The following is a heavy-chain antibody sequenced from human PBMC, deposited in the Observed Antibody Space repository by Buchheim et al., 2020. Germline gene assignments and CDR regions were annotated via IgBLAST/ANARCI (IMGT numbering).Heavy chain of an antibody. CDR1: GGSISSSSYY. CDR2: IYYSGSP. V-gene: IGHV4-39*01. CDR3: ARRGSSGWYYFDY. Sequence: QLQLQESGPGLVKPSETLSLTCTVSGGSISSSSYYWGWIRQPPGKGLGWIGSIYYSGSPYYNPSLKSLVTTSVETSKNQFFLKLSSVTAADTAVYYCARRGSSGWYYFDYWGQGTL. D-gene: IGHD6-19*01. J-gene: IGHJ4*02.